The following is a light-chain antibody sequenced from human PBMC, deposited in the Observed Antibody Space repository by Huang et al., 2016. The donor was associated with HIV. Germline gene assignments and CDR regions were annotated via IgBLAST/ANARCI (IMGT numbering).Light chain of an antibody. CDR2: GAS. J-gene: IGKJ1*01. CDR3: QHYDNWPPWT. CDR1: QVVRNN. V-gene: IGKV3D-15*01. Sequence: EIVMTQSPATLSVSPGERANLSCRASQVVRNNIGWYQQKPSQTPRLLIHGASTRATGIPPKFSSRGYGTDFTLTITSFQPEDSAVYYCQHYDNWPPWTFGPGTQVEI.